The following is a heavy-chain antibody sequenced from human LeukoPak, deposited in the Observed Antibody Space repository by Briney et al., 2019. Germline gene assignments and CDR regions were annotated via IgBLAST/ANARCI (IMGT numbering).Heavy chain of an antibody. D-gene: IGHD3-16*01. CDR3: VGHSDY. CDR2: ISRSGSTK. Sequence: GGSLRLSCAASGFTFSDYNMRWIRQAPGKGLEWVSSISRSGSTKYYADSVKGRFTISRDNSKNTLYLQMNSLRVEDTAVYYCVGHSDYWGQGTLVTVSS. J-gene: IGHJ4*02. V-gene: IGHV3-11*04. CDR1: GFTFSDYN.